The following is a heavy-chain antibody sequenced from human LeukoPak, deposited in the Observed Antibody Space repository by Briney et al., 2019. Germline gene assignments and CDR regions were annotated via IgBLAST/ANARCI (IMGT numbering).Heavy chain of an antibody. Sequence: GGSLRLSCAASGFTFSSYGMHWVRQAPGKGLEWVAVISYDGSNKYYADSVKGRFTISGDNAKNSLYLQMNSLRAEDTAVYYCARDLQFYYDRSGYYYPSHYFDYWGQGTLVTVSS. CDR1: GFTFSSYG. CDR2: ISYDGSNK. J-gene: IGHJ4*02. CDR3: ARDLQFYYDRSGYYYPSHYFDY. D-gene: IGHD3-22*01. V-gene: IGHV3-30*03.